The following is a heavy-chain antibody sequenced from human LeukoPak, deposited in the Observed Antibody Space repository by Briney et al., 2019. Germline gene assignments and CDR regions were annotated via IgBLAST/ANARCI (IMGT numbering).Heavy chain of an antibody. J-gene: IGHJ6*03. D-gene: IGHD6-6*01. CDR1: GGSISSSY. CDR3: ARLGYSSSSTGYYYYMDV. CDR2: IYTSGTT. Sequence: SETLSLTCTVSGGSISSSYWSWIRQPAGKGLDWIGRIYTSGTTSYNPSLKSRVSISVDKSKNQLSLKVSSVTAADTAVYYCARLGYSSSSTGYYYYMDVWGKGTTVTVSS. V-gene: IGHV4-4*07.